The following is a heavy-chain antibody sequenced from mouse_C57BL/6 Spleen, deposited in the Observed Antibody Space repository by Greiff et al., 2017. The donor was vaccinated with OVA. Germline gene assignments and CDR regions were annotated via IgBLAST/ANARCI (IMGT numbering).Heavy chain of an antibody. J-gene: IGHJ1*03. Sequence: QVQLQQPGAELVMPGASVKLSCKASGYTFTSYWMHWVKQRPGQGLEWIGEIDPSDSYTNYNQKFKGKSTLTVDKSSSTAYMQLSSLTSEDSAVYYCAKRGNYGSSYGYWYFDVWGTGTTVTVSS. CDR3: AKRGNYGSSYGYWYFDV. D-gene: IGHD1-1*01. CDR1: GYTFTSYW. CDR2: IDPSDSYT. V-gene: IGHV1-69*01.